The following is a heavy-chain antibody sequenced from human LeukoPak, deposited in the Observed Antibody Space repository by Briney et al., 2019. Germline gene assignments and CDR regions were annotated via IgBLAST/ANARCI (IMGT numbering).Heavy chain of an antibody. D-gene: IGHD1-7*01. J-gene: IGHJ6*02. Sequence: PGGSLRLSCAASGFXFSDYYISWIRQAPGKGQEWVSSISSSNSYTNYADSVKGRFTISRDNAKNSLYLQMNSLRAEDTAVYYCARPRTRGYYYAMDVWGQGTTVTVSS. CDR1: GFXFSDYY. CDR3: ARPRTRGYYYAMDV. CDR2: ISSSNSYT. V-gene: IGHV3-11*03.